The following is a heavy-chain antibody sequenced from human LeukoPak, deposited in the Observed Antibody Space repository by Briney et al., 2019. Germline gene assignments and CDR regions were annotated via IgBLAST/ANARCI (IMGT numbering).Heavy chain of an antibody. Sequence: GGSLRLSCTASGFSFNTYSMNWVRQAPGKGLEWVSSISGSSSYKYYLDSVRGRFTISRDNHKNSLYLQMNRLRAEDTAVYYCARPPRGYYDIPYPAAFDIWGQGTMVTVSS. J-gene: IGHJ3*02. CDR1: GFSFNTYS. D-gene: IGHD3-16*01. CDR3: ARPPRGYYDIPYPAAFDI. V-gene: IGHV3-21*01. CDR2: ISGSSSYK.